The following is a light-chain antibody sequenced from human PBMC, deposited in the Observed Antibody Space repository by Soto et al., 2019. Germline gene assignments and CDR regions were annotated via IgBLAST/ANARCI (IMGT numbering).Light chain of an antibody. CDR2: GAS. CDR1: QSVSSN. V-gene: IGKV3-15*01. CDR3: QQYNNWPDMYT. Sequence: EIVMTQSPATLSVSPGERATLSCRASQSVSSNLAWYQQKPGQAPRLLIYGASTRATGIPARFSGSGSWTEFTLTISSLQSEDFAVYYCQQYNNWPDMYTFGQGTKLEIK. J-gene: IGKJ2*01.